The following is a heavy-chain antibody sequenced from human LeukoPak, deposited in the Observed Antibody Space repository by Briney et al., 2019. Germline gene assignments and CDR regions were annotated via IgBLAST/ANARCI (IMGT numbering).Heavy chain of an antibody. CDR3: ASTTIAVAGTSAYFQH. Sequence: PSETLSLTCTVSGGSISSYYWSWIRRPPGKGLEWIGYIYYSGSTNYNPSLKSRVTISVDTSKNQFSLKLSSVTAADTAVYYCASTTIAVAGTSAYFQHWGQGTLVTVSS. J-gene: IGHJ1*01. CDR2: IYYSGST. CDR1: GGSISSYY. D-gene: IGHD6-19*01. V-gene: IGHV4-59*08.